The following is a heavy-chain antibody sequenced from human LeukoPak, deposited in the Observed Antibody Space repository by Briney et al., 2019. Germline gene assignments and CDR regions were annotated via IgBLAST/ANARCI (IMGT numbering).Heavy chain of an antibody. J-gene: IGHJ4*02. CDR1: GYTFTSYG. Sequence: ASVKVSCKASGYTFTSYGISWVRQAPGQGLEWMGWISAYNGNTNYAQKLQGRVTMTTDTSTSTAYMELRSLRSDDTAVYYCARDRAVVVITTTPYWGQGTLVTVSS. CDR2: ISAYNGNT. V-gene: IGHV1-18*01. CDR3: ARDRAVVVITTTPY. D-gene: IGHD3-22*01.